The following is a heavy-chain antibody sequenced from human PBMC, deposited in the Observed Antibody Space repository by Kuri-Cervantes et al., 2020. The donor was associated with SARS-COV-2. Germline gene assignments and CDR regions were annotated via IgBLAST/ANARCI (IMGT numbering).Heavy chain of an antibody. D-gene: IGHD2-15*01. V-gene: IGHV4-39*01. CDR1: GGSISSYY. J-gene: IGHJ6*02. Sequence: GSLRLSCTVSGGSISSYYWGWIRQPPGKGLEWIGSIYYSGSTYYNPTLKSRVTISVDTSKNQFSLKLSSVTAADTAVYYCARQVVVADYYYGMDVWGHGPTVTVSS. CDR3: ARQVVVADYYYGMDV. CDR2: IYYSGST.